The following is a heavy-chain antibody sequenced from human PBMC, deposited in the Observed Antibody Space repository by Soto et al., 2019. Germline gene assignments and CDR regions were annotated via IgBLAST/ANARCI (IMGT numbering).Heavy chain of an antibody. V-gene: IGHV3-30*18. D-gene: IGHD2-21*01. CDR3: AKAGEVFGLVIFAYLDS. CDR1: GFSLSSYA. Sequence: QVQLVESGGGVVQPGTSLRVSCEVSGFSLSSYAIHWVRQAPGKGLEWVAVTSNDGKKVSYADSVKGRFTVSRDNSKNPVALQMNSVGREVSVGYFCAKAGEVFGLVIFAYLDSWGQGSLVTVSA. CDR2: TSNDGKKV. J-gene: IGHJ4*02.